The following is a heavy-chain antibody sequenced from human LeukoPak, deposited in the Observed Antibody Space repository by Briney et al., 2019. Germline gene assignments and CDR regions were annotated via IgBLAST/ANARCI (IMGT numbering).Heavy chain of an antibody. CDR1: GYSISSGYY. CDR3: AREKFNYDLLHYFDY. V-gene: IGHV4-38-2*02. Sequence: PSETLSLTCAVSGYSISSGYYWGWIRQPPGKGLEWIGSIYHSGSTYYNASLKSRVTISVDTSKNQFSLRLSSVTAADTAVYYCAREKFNYDLLHYFDYWGQGTLVTVSS. J-gene: IGHJ4*02. CDR2: IYHSGST. D-gene: IGHD3-16*01.